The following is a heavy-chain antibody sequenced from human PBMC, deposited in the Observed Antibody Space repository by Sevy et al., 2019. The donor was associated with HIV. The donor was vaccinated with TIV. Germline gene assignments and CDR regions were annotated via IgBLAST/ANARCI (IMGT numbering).Heavy chain of an antibody. CDR1: GGTFSSYA. J-gene: IGHJ4*02. D-gene: IGHD3-10*01. CDR2: IIPIFGTA. V-gene: IGHV1-69*13. Sequence: ASVKVSCKASGGTFSSYAISWVRQAPGQGLEWMGGIIPIFGTANYAQKFQGRVTITADESTSTAYMELSSLRSEDKAVYYCATQRYYYGSGSYYPGVDFDYWGQGTLVTVSS. CDR3: ATQRYYYGSGSYYPGVDFDY.